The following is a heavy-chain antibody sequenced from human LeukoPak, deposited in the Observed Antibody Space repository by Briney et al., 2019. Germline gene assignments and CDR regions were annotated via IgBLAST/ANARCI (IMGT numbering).Heavy chain of an antibody. CDR3: ARHFGTGDNFDY. J-gene: IGHJ4*02. D-gene: IGHD1-1*01. CDR1: GYTFTSYD. V-gene: IGHV1-8*01. Sequence: ASVKVSCKASGYTFTSYDINWVRQATGQGLEWMGWMNPNSDDTGYAQKFQGRVTMTRNTSISTAYMELSSLRPEDTAVYYCARHFGTGDNFDYWGQGTLLIVSS. CDR2: MNPNSDDT.